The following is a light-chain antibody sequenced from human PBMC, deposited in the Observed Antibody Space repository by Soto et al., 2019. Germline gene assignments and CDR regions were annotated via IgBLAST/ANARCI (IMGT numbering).Light chain of an antibody. V-gene: IGKV3-15*01. CDR3: QQYTNWPPNT. J-gene: IGKJ1*01. CDR2: GAS. CDR1: QRVYSN. Sequence: EIMMKLSPDTLSVSPGESATLSCRASQRVYSNLAWYQQRPGQAPRLLIYGASTRATGVPARFSGRGSGTEFTLTISSLQSEDFAVYYCQQYTNWPPNTFGQGTKVDI.